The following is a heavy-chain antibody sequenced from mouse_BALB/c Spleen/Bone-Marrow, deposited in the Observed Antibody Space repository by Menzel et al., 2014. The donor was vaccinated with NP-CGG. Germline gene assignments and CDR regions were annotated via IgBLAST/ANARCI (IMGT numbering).Heavy chain of an antibody. CDR2: FAPGSGST. D-gene: IGHD1-2*01. Sequence: DLVKPGASVKLSCKASGYTFSSYWINWIKQRPGQGLEWIGRFAPGSGSTNYNEVFKGKATLTVDTSSATAYIQLDSLSAENSAVYFCARSGFVTGYFYFDVWGAGTTVTVSS. V-gene: IGHV1S41*01. CDR1: GYTFSSYW. J-gene: IGHJ1*01. CDR3: ARSGFVTGYFYFDV.